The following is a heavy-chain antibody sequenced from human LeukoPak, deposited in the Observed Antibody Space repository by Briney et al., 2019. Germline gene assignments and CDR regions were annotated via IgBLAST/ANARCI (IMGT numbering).Heavy chain of an antibody. V-gene: IGHV1-2*04. CDR1: GYTFTGCY. D-gene: IGHD3-3*01. CDR2: INPNSGGT. Sequence: ASVKVSCKASGYTFTGCYMHWVRQAPGQGLEWMGWINPNSGGTNYAQKFQGWVTMTRDTSISTAYMELSRLRSDDTAVYYCARAPVLRFLEWSNGMDVWGQGTTVTVSS. CDR3: ARAPVLRFLEWSNGMDV. J-gene: IGHJ6*02.